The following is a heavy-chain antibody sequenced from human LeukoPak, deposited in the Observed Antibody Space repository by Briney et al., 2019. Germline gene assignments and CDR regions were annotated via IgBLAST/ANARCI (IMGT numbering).Heavy chain of an antibody. D-gene: IGHD6-13*01. CDR3: ARPCSSSWPATDAFDI. Sequence: HGESLKISCKGSGYSFTSYWIGWVRQMPGKGLEWMGVIYPGDSDTRYSPSFQGQVTISADKSISTAYLQWSSLKASDTAMYYCARPCSSSWPATDAFDIWGEGTMVSVSS. J-gene: IGHJ3*02. V-gene: IGHV5-51*01. CDR2: IYPGDSDT. CDR1: GYSFTSYW.